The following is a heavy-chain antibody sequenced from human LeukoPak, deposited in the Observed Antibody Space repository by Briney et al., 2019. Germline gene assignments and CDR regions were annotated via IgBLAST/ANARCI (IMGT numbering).Heavy chain of an antibody. D-gene: IGHD5-12*01. Sequence: VRSLRLSCAASGFTFDDYAMHWVRQAPGKGLEWVSLISWDGGSTYYADSVKGRFTISRDNSKNSLYLQMNSLRAEDTALYYCAKDSGRSGYDYEGPHYFDYWGQGTLVTVSS. CDR1: GFTFDDYA. V-gene: IGHV3-43D*03. CDR2: ISWDGGST. J-gene: IGHJ4*02. CDR3: AKDSGRSGYDYEGPHYFDY.